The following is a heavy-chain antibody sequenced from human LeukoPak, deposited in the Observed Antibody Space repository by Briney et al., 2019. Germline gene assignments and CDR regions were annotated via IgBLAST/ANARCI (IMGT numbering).Heavy chain of an antibody. Sequence: GSVKVSCKASGYTFTSYYMHWVRQAPGQGLEWMGIINPSGGSTSYAQKFQGRVTMTRDTSTSTVYMELSSLRSEDTAVYYCAREKGYDFWSGYYTGGYYYYGMDVWGQGTTVTVSS. D-gene: IGHD3-3*01. V-gene: IGHV1-46*01. CDR2: INPSGGST. J-gene: IGHJ6*02. CDR1: GYTFTSYY. CDR3: AREKGYDFWSGYYTGGYYYYGMDV.